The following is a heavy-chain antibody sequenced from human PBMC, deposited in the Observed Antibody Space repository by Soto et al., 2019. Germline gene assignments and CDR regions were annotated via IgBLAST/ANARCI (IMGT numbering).Heavy chain of an antibody. CDR3: AKDGTTGGQHYYGMDV. Sequence: EVQLLESGGGLVQPGGSLRLSCEASGFTFSDYVMNWVRQGPGKGLEWVSTIGGAYDTYYADSVKGRSTISRDNSKSTLFLQMNNLRAEDTALYFCAKDGTTGGQHYYGMDVWGQGTTVTVSS. CDR2: IGGAYDT. V-gene: IGHV3-23*01. CDR1: GFTFSDYV. J-gene: IGHJ6*02. D-gene: IGHD2-15*01.